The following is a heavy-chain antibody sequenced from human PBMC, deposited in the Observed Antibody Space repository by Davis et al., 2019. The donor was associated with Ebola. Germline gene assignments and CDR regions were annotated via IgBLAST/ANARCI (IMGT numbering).Heavy chain of an antibody. Sequence: GESLKISCAASGFTFSSYGMHWVRQAPGKGLEWVAMISYDGSDIYYADSVKGRFTISRDNSKNTLSLQMNSLRAEDTAVYYCAKDRGNWKYAFDIWGQGTMVTVSS. J-gene: IGHJ3*02. CDR1: GFTFSSYG. V-gene: IGHV3-30*18. CDR3: AKDRGNWKYAFDI. CDR2: ISYDGSDI. D-gene: IGHD1-20*01.